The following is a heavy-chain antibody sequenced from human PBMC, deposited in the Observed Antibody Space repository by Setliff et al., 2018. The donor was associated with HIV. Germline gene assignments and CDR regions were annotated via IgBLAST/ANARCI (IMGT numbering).Heavy chain of an antibody. CDR1: GFTFSSYA. D-gene: IGHD6-19*01. J-gene: IGHJ5*02. V-gene: IGHV3-23*01. CDR2: ISGSGSST. CDR3: AKDAYSSGWYDP. Sequence: GESLKISCAASGFTFSSYAMSWVRQAPGKGLEWVSAISGSGSSTYYADSVKGRFTSSRDNSKNTLYLQMNSLRAEDTAIYYCAKDAYSSGWYDPWGQGTLVTVSS.